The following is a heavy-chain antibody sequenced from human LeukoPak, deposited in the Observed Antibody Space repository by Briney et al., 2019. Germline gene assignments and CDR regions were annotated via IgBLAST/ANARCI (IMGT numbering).Heavy chain of an antibody. Sequence: SETLSLTCAVYGGSLSGYYWSWIRQPPGKVLEWIGYIYYSGSTNYNPSLKSRVTISVDTCKNQFSLKLSTVTAADTAVYYCARVYCSGGSCLLDYWGQGTLVTVSS. D-gene: IGHD2-15*01. J-gene: IGHJ4*02. V-gene: IGHV4-59*01. CDR3: ARVYCSGGSCLLDY. CDR2: IYYSGST. CDR1: GGSLSGYY.